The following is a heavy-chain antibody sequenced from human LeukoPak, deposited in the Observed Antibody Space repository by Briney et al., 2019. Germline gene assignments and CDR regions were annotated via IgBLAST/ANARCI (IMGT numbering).Heavy chain of an antibody. Sequence: GGSLRLSCAASGFTFDDYTMHWVRQAPGKGLEWVSLISWDGGSTYYADSVKGRFTISGDNSKNSLYLQMNSLRTEDTALYYCAKDISGSYLGYYFDYWGQGTLVTVSS. CDR3: AKDISGSYLGYYFDY. CDR2: ISWDGGST. V-gene: IGHV3-43*01. D-gene: IGHD1-26*01. J-gene: IGHJ4*02. CDR1: GFTFDDYT.